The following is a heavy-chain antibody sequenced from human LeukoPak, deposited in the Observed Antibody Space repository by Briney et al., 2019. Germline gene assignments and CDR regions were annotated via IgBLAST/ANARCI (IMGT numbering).Heavy chain of an antibody. CDR1: GGSISSYY. CDR3: ARDRDCTNGVRDDAFDI. V-gene: IGHV4-59*01. Sequence: PSETLSLTCTVSGGSISSYYWSRIRQPPGKGLEWIGYIYHSGSTNYNPSLKSRVTISVDTSKNQFSLKLSSVTAADTAVYYCARDRDCTNGVRDDAFDIWGQGAMVTVSS. CDR2: IYHSGST. D-gene: IGHD2-8*01. J-gene: IGHJ3*02.